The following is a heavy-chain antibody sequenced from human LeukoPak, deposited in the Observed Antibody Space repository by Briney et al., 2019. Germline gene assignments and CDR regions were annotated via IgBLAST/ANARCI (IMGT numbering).Heavy chain of an antibody. J-gene: IGHJ4*02. Sequence: SETLSLTCTVSGGSISSSSYYWGWIRQPPGKGLEWIGSIYYSGSTYYNPSLKSRVTISVDTSKNQFSLKLSSVTAADTAVYYCARQIGSSGYGFDYWGQGTLVTVSS. CDR1: GGSISSSSYY. CDR3: ARQIGSSGYGFDY. V-gene: IGHV4-39*01. CDR2: IYYSGST. D-gene: IGHD3-22*01.